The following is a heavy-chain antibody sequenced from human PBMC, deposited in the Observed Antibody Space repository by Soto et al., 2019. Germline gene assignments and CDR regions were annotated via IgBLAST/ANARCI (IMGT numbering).Heavy chain of an antibody. J-gene: IGHJ3*02. Sequence: PSETLSLTCAVSGGSVSSSNWWTWVRQPPGKGLEWIGEIFHSGNTNYNPSLTSRVTISLDKSKKQFSLKLTSVTAADTAVYYCASPYCSGGVCYNAFNIWGRGTMVTVSS. CDR1: GGSVSSSNW. V-gene: IGHV4-4*02. CDR2: IFHSGNT. CDR3: ASPYCSGGVCYNAFNI. D-gene: IGHD2-15*01.